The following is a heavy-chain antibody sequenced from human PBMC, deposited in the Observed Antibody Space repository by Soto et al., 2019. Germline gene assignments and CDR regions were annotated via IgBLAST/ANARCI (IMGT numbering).Heavy chain of an antibody. Sequence: EVQLVESGGGLVKPGGSLGLSCAASGFTFTNAWMDWVRQAPGKGLEWVGRLKSKADGGTAYYAAPVRDRFTISRDDSKNTLYLQMNSLKTEDTAVYYCTTIPVRGQAFDIWGQGTMVTVSS. CDR2: LKSKADGGTA. CDR3: TTIPVRGQAFDI. CDR1: GFTFTNAW. V-gene: IGHV3-15*07. J-gene: IGHJ3*02.